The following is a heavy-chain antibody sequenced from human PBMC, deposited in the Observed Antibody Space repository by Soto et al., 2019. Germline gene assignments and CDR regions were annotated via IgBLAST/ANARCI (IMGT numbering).Heavy chain of an antibody. CDR2: ISSSSSYI. J-gene: IGHJ4*02. D-gene: IGHD5-12*01. V-gene: IGHV3-21*01. CDR3: ARSATPVEDFDY. CDR1: GFTFSSYS. Sequence: GGSLRLSCAASGFTFSSYSMNWVRQAPGKGLEWVSSISSSSSYIYYADSVKGRFTISRDNAKNSLYLQMNSLRAEDTAVYYCARSATPVEDFDYWGQGTLVTVSS.